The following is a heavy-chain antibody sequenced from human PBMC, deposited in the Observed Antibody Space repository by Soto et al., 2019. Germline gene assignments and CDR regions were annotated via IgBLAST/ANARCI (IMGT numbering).Heavy chain of an antibody. V-gene: IGHV3-23*01. CDR3: ARYIPGVRYYGMDV. D-gene: IGHD2-2*01. CDR2: IGESGTPT. J-gene: IGHJ6*02. Sequence: SLRLSCAASGFTFSNYEMHWVRQAPGKGLEWVSLIGESGTPTYYADSVKGRFTISRDNSGNTLFLEMYSLRAEDTAVYYCARYIPGVRYYGMDVWGQGTTVTVSS. CDR1: GFTFSNYE.